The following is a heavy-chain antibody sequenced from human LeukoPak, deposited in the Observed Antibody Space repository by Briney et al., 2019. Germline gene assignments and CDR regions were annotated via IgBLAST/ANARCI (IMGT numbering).Heavy chain of an antibody. CDR3: AREIVVVTVHNAFDI. J-gene: IGHJ3*02. D-gene: IGHD2-21*02. CDR2: INHSGST. V-gene: IGHV4-34*01. CDR1: GFTFSSYG. Sequence: GSLRLSCAASGFTFSSYGMHWVRQPPGKGLEWIGEINHSGSTNYNPSLKSRVTISVDTSKNQFSLKLSSVTAADTAVYYCAREIVVVTVHNAFDIWGQGTMVTVSS.